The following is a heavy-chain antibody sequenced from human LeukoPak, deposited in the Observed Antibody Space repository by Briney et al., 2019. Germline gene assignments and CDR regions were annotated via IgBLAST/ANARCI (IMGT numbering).Heavy chain of an antibody. Sequence: SVKVSCKASGGTFSSYAISWVRQAPGQGLEWMGGIIPIFGTANYAQKFQGRVTITTDESTGTAYMELSSLRSEDTAVYYCARHPGIAVAGTMGYYYMDVWGKGTTVTVSS. J-gene: IGHJ6*03. D-gene: IGHD6-19*01. CDR1: GGTFSSYA. CDR2: IIPIFGTA. CDR3: ARHPGIAVAGTMGYYYMDV. V-gene: IGHV1-69*05.